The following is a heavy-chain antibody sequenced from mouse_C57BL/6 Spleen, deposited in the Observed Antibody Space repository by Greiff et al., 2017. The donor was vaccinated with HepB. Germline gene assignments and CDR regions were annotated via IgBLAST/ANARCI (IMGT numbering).Heavy chain of an antibody. V-gene: IGHV1-69*01. Sequence: QVQLQQPGAELVMPGASVKLSCKASGYTFTSYWMHWVKQRPGQGLEWIGEIDPSDSYTNYNQKFKGKSTLTVDKSSSTAYMQLSSLTSEDSAVYYCARTHYYGSSYDHWYCDVWGTGTTVTVSS. J-gene: IGHJ1*03. D-gene: IGHD1-1*01. CDR2: IDPSDSYT. CDR1: GYTFTSYW. CDR3: ARTHYYGSSYDHWYCDV.